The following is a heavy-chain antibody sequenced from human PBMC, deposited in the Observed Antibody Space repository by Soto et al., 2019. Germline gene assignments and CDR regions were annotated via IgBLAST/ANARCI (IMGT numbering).Heavy chain of an antibody. CDR1: GFTFSSYG. CDR3: ARELERTVTTISGGY. D-gene: IGHD4-17*01. J-gene: IGHJ4*02. CDR2: IWYDGSNK. V-gene: IGHV3-33*01. Sequence: QVQLVESGGGVVQPGRSLRLSCAASGFTFSSYGMHWVRQAPGKGLERVAVIWYDGSNKYYADSVKGRFTISRDNSKNTLYLQMNSLRAEDTAVYYCARELERTVTTISGGYWGQGTLVTVSS.